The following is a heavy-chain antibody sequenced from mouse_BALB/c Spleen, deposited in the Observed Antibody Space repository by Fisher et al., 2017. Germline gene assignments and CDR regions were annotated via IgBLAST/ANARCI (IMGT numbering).Heavy chain of an antibody. CDR3: ASRYYDYAMDY. D-gene: IGHD1-1*01. V-gene: IGHV5-9*04. J-gene: IGHJ4*01. Sequence: GRFTISRDNAKNTLYLQMSSLRSEDTAMYYCASRYYDYAMDYWGQGTSVTVSS.